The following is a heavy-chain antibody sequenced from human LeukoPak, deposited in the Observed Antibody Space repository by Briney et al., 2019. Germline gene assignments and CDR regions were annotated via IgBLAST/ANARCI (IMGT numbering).Heavy chain of an antibody. CDR3: ARVRLLNGYNPYFDY. D-gene: IGHD5-24*01. CDR1: GFSFSIYW. Sequence: GGSLRLSCAASGFSFSIYWMSWVRQTPGKGLEWVAVISYDGSNKYYADSVKGRFTISRDNSKNTLYLQMNSLRAEDTAVYYCARVRLLNGYNPYFDYWGQGTLVTVSS. CDR2: ISYDGSNK. J-gene: IGHJ4*02. V-gene: IGHV3-30-3*01.